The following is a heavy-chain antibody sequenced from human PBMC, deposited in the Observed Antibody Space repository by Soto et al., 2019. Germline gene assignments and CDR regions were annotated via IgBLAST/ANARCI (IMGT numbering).Heavy chain of an antibody. V-gene: IGHV1-69*13. CDR3: ASLGYCSGGSCYYQPD. J-gene: IGHJ4*02. CDR1: GGTFSSYA. Sequence: WASVKVSCKASGGTFSSYAISWVRQAPGQGLEWMGGIIPIFGTANYAQKFQGRVTITADESTSTAYMELSSLRSEDTAVYYCASLGYCSGGSCYYQPDWGQGTLVTVSS. D-gene: IGHD2-15*01. CDR2: IIPIFGTA.